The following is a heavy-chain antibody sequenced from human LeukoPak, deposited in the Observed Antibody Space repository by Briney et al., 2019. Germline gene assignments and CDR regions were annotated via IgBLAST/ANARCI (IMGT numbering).Heavy chain of an antibody. CDR1: GVXISSTSYC. D-gene: IGHD1-26*01. CDR2: IYYSGRT. CDR3: ARQGELAIDY. Sequence: SETLSLTCTVSGVXISSTSYCWGWIRQPPGKGLEWIGSIYYSGRTYYNPSLKSRLTISVDTPKNQFSLKLSSVTAADTAVYYCARQGELAIDYWGQGTLVTVSS. V-gene: IGHV4-39*01. J-gene: IGHJ4*02.